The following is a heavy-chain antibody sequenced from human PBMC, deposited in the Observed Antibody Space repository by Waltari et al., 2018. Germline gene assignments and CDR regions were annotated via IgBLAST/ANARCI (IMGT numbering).Heavy chain of an antibody. CDR3: VRLAATGSPYFDS. J-gene: IGHJ4*02. CDR2: IRNKANSYST. CDR1: GFTFSAQD. Sequence: EVHLVESGGGWVQPGGSLRLYCVASGFTFSAQDMDWVRQAPGKGLEWVDHIRNKANSYSTEHSASVKGRFTISRDDSKDSLYLQMNSLEIEDTGVYYCVRLAATGSPYFDSWGQGTLVTVSS. D-gene: IGHD6-13*01. V-gene: IGHV3-72*01.